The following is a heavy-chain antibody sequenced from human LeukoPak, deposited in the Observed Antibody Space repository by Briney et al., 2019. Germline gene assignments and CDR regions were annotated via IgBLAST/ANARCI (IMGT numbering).Heavy chain of an antibody. CDR2: IIPIFGTA. CDR1: GGTFSSYA. J-gene: IGHJ5*02. CDR3: AREGSGGYESWFDP. D-gene: IGHD5-12*01. V-gene: IGHV1-69*01. Sequence: GASVKVSCKASGGTFSSYAISWVRQAPGQGLEWMGGIIPIFGTANYAQKFQGRVTITADESTSTAYMELSSLRSEDTAVYYCAREGSGGYESWFDPWGQGTLVTVSS.